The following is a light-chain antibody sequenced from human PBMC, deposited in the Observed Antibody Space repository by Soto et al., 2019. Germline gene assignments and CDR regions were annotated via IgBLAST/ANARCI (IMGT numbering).Light chain of an antibody. V-gene: IGLV2-14*01. J-gene: IGLJ1*01. Sequence: QSALTQPASVSGSPGQSITISCTGTSSDVGNYDYVSWYQQYPGKAPRLMIYAVSRRPSGISDRFSGSKSGNTASLTISGLQDDDEAYYYCTSYTPSSTYVFGTGTKLTVL. CDR1: SSDVGNYDY. CDR2: AVS. CDR3: TSYTPSSTYV.